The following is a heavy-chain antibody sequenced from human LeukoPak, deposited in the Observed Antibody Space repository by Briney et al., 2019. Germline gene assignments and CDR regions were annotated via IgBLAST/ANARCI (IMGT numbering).Heavy chain of an antibody. D-gene: IGHD5-12*01. J-gene: IGHJ4*02. CDR1: GVSFSGYY. CDR2: INHSGST. CDR3: ARDRLGLPVDY. V-gene: IGHV4-34*01. Sequence: SETLSLTCAVYGVSFSGYYWSWIRQPPGKGLEWIGEINHSGSTNYNPSLKSRVTISVDTSKNQFSLKLTSVTAADTAVYYCARDRLGLPVDYWGQGTLVTVSS.